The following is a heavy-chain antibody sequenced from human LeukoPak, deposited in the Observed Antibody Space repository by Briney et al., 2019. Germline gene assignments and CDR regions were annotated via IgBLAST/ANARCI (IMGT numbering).Heavy chain of an antibody. Sequence: SETLSLTCTVSGGSISTYSWSWIRQPAGKGLEWIGRVFASGTTNYNPSLKSRVTMSVDTSKNQFSLRVSPVTAADTAVYYCARLVEMATIRPLYYFDYWGQGTLVTVSS. CDR3: ARLVEMATIRPLYYFDY. D-gene: IGHD5-24*01. CDR1: GGSISTYS. V-gene: IGHV4-4*07. CDR2: VFASGTT. J-gene: IGHJ4*02.